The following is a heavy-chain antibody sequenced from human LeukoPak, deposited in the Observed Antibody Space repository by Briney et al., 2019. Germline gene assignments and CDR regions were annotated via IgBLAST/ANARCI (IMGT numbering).Heavy chain of an antibody. V-gene: IGHV4-59*01. CDR3: ARNLIPEQLALNF. CDR2: IYYTGST. Sequence: SETLSLTCTVSGDSISNYYWNWIRQPPGKGLEWIGYIYYTGSTNYNPSLKSRVTMSVDTSKNQFTLNLKSVTPEDTAVYYCARNLIPEQLALNFWGQGTLVTVSS. J-gene: IGHJ4*02. CDR1: GDSISNYY. D-gene: IGHD6-13*01.